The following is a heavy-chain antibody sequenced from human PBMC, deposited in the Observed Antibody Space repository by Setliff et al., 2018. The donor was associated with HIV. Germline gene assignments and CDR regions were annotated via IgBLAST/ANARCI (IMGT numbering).Heavy chain of an antibody. CDR2: SYYSGSA. CDR1: SFSDYY. D-gene: IGHD3-10*01. V-gene: IGHV4-30-4*08. J-gene: IGHJ4*02. Sequence: SFSDYYMNWIRQPPGKGLEWIGHSYYSGSAHYNASLKSRVTMSVDMSNNQFSLKLRSVTAADTAVYYCARWTYYHASGSYRGKFDYWGQGTLVTVSS. CDR3: ARWTYYHASGSYRGKFDY.